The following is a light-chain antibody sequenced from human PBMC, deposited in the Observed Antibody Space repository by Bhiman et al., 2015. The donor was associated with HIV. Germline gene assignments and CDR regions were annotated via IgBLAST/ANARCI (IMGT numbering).Light chain of an antibody. CDR2: DVS. CDR1: SSDVGSYNL. CDR3: CSYTSSSTYV. Sequence: QSALTQPASVSGSPGQSITISCTGTSSDVGSYNLVSWYQQYPGKAPKLMIYDVSERPSGVSNRFSGSTSGNTASLTISGLQAEDEGDYYCCSYTSSSTYVFGTGTKVTVL. V-gene: IGLV2-14*02. J-gene: IGLJ1*01.